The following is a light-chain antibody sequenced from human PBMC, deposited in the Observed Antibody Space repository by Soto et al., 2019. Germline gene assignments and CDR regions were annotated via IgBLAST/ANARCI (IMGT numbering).Light chain of an antibody. V-gene: IGKV3-20*01. CDR3: QQYGSSSWT. J-gene: IGKJ1*01. CDR2: GAS. CDR1: QSVSSSY. Sequence: EIVLTQSPGTLSLSPGERATLSCRASQSVSSSYLAWYQQKPGQAPRLLIYGASRRATGIPDRFSGSGFGTDFTLTISRLEPEDFGVYYCQQYGSSSWTFGQGTKVEIK.